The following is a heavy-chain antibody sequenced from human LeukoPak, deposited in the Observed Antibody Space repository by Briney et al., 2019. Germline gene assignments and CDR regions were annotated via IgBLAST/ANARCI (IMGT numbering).Heavy chain of an antibody. Sequence: GGSLRLSCAASGFTFSSYWMSWVRQAPGKGLVWVSRINEDGSTTNYADSVKGRSTIFRDNAKNTLYLQMNSLRAEDTAVYYCVRDLGGRSGHWGQGTLVTVSS. CDR1: GFTFSSYW. CDR2: INEDGSTT. V-gene: IGHV3-74*01. CDR3: VRDLGGRSGH. J-gene: IGHJ4*02. D-gene: IGHD1-26*01.